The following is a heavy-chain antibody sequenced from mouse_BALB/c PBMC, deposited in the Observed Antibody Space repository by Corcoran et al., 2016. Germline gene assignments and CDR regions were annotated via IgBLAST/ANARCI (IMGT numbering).Heavy chain of an antibody. CDR1: GYTFTNYG. D-gene: IGHD6-1*01. CDR2: INTYTGEP. V-gene: IGHV9-3-1*01. J-gene: IGHJ4*01. CDR3: ARAPLHYYAMDY. Sequence: QIQLVQSGPELKKPGESVKISCKASGYTFTNYGMNWVKQAAGKGLKWMGWINTYTGEPTYADYFKGRFAFSLETSASTAYLQINNLKNEDTATYFCARAPLHYYAMDYWGQGTSVTVSS.